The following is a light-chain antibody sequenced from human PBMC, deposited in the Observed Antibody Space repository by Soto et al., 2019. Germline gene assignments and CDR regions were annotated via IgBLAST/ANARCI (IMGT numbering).Light chain of an antibody. CDR1: SSNIGAGYD. CDR3: QSYDSSLSVVV. CDR2: GNS. J-gene: IGLJ2*01. V-gene: IGLV1-40*01. Sequence: QSVLTQPPSLSGAPGQRVTISCTGSSSNIGAGYDVHWYQQLPGTAPKLLIYGNSNRPSGVPDRFSGSKSGTSASLAITGLQAEDEADYYCQSYDSSLSVVVFGGGNKRTVL.